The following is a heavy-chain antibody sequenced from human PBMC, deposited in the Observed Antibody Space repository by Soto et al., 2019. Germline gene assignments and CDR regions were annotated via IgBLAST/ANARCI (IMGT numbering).Heavy chain of an antibody. CDR3: ARRGNYYGSSGYSVY. Sequence: GESLKISCKGSGYSFTSYWIGWVRQMPWKGLEWMGIIYPGDSDTRYSPSFQGQVTISADKSISTAYLQWSSLKASDTAMYYCARRGNYYGSSGYSVYWGQGTLVTVSS. CDR1: GYSFTSYW. V-gene: IGHV5-51*01. J-gene: IGHJ4*02. CDR2: IYPGDSDT. D-gene: IGHD3-22*01.